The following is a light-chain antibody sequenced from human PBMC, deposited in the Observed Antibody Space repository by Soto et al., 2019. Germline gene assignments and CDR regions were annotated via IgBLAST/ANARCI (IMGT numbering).Light chain of an antibody. J-gene: IGKJ3*01. CDR2: GAS. V-gene: IGKV3-20*01. Sequence: EIVLTQSPGTLSLSPGERATLSCRASQSVSSSYLAWYQQKPGQAPRLLIYGASSRATGIQDRFSGSGSGTDFTLTISSLEPEDLAVYYCQQYGSSLFSFGPGTKVDIK. CDR1: QSVSSSY. CDR3: QQYGSSLFS.